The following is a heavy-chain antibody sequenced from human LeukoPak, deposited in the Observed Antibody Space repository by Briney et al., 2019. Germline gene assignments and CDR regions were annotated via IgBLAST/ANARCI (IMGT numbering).Heavy chain of an antibody. CDR3: AKDRDDGSGTDYFDY. CDR1: GFTFSSYA. Sequence: GESLRLSCAASGFTFSSYAMSWVRQAPGKGLEWVSAISGSGGSTYYADSVKGRFTISRDNSKNTLYLQMNSLRAEDTAVYYCAKDRDDGSGTDYFDYWGQGTLVTVSS. D-gene: IGHD3-10*01. CDR2: ISGSGGST. V-gene: IGHV3-23*01. J-gene: IGHJ4*02.